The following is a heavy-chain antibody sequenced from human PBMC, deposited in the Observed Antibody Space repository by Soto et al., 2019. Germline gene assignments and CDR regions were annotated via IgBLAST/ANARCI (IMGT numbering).Heavy chain of an antibody. CDR2: IIPILGIV. CDR1: GGTFSSYT. J-gene: IGHJ4*02. Sequence: QVQLVQSGAEVKKPGSSVKVSCKASGGTFSSYTISWVRQAPGQGLEWMGRIIPILGIVNYAQKFQGRVTSPEDISTSTAYMELSSLRSEDTAVYYCASGPIAYDLPAYWGQGTLVTVAS. V-gene: IGHV1-69*02. D-gene: IGHD3-3*01. CDR3: ASGPIAYDLPAY.